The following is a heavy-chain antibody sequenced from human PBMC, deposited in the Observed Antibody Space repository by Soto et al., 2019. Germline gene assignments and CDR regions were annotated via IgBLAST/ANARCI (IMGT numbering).Heavy chain of an antibody. CDR2: ISDSGGST. D-gene: IGHD3-10*01. V-gene: IGHV3-23*01. CDR1: GFTFNTHA. Sequence: EVHLLESGGGLVQPGGSLRLSCAASGFTFNTHAVSWVRQAPGKGLEWVSSISDSGGSTYYADSVKGRFTISRDNSKNTLYLQMSSLRVEDTAEYYCVKGRGDTWSSLYFDYWGQGTLVTVSS. CDR3: VKGRGDTWSSLYFDY. J-gene: IGHJ4*02.